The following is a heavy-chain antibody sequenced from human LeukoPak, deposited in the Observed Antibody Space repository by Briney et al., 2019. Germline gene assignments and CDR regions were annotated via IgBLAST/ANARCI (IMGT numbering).Heavy chain of an antibody. CDR1: GFTFSSFW. J-gene: IGHJ4*02. CDR2: IKRDGSEK. V-gene: IGHV3-7*01. D-gene: IGHD3-22*01. CDR3: ARDKYYDRYFDS. Sequence: GGSLRLSCAASGFTFSSFWMNWVRQAPGKGLEWVANIKRDGSEKYYVDSVKGRFTISRDNAKNSLSLQMNSLRAEDTAVYYCARDKYYDRYFDSWGQGTLVTVSS.